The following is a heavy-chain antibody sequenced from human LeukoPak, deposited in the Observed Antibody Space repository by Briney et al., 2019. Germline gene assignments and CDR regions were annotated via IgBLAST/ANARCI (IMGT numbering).Heavy chain of an antibody. V-gene: IGHV3-23*01. CDR3: AKDRSSSTSCSNY. CDR2: VTGSSSNT. Sequence: GGSLRLSCAASGFNFSNYAMTWVRQAPGKGLEWVSGVTGSSSNTYYADSVKGRFTISRDNSKNMLYLEMDSLGVEDTAIYYCAKDRSSSTSCSNYWGRGTLVTVSS. J-gene: IGHJ4*02. D-gene: IGHD2-2*01. CDR1: GFNFSNYA.